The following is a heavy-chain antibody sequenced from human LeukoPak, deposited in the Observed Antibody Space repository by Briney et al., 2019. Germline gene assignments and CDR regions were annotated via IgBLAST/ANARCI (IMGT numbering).Heavy chain of an antibody. CDR3: ARRGYCATTTCYRPFDY. CDR2: IYPGDSDT. D-gene: IGHD2-2*01. CDR1: GYSFTNYW. V-gene: IGHV5-51*01. J-gene: IGHJ4*02. Sequence: GESLKISCKGSGYSFTNYWIGWVRQMPGKGLEWMGIIYPGDSDTRYSPSSQGQVTISADKSITTAYLQWSSLKASDTAMYYCARRGYCATTTCYRPFDYWGQGTLVTVSS.